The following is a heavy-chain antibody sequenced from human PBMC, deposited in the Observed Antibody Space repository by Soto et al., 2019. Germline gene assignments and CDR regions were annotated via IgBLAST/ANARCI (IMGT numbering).Heavy chain of an antibody. Sequence: QVQLVESGGGVVQPGGSLRLSCAASGFTFSTYGLHWVRQAPGKGLEWVAVIWYDGSIKYYSDSVRGRFTISRDNSKDTLYLQWETLRAEDTAVYYGAGAVGPYDYWGQGTLVTVSS. J-gene: IGHJ4*02. CDR1: GFTFSTYG. CDR3: AGAVGPYDY. CDR2: IWYDGSIK. V-gene: IGHV3-33*01.